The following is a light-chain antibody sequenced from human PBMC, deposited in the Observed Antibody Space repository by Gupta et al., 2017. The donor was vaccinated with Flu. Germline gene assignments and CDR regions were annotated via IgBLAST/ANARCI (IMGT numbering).Light chain of an antibody. Sequence: GQTATITCGGNYIRTRSVHWYQQRPGQAPVLVVYDDSDRPSGIPERFSGSNSGNTATLTISRVEAGDEAGYYCQVWDSDSDHWVFGGGTKVTVL. V-gene: IGLV3-21*02. CDR3: QVWDSDSDHWV. J-gene: IGLJ3*02. CDR2: DDS. CDR1: YIRTRS.